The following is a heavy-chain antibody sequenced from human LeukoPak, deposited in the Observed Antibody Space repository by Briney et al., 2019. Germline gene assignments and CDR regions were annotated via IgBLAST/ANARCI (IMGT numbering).Heavy chain of an antibody. CDR2: IHYSGST. J-gene: IGHJ4*02. V-gene: IGHV4-59*11. CDR3: ARKDDSSGYYVDQ. Sequence: PSETLSLTCTVPGGSITSHYWSWIRQPPGKGLEWIGYIHYSGSTNYNPSLKSRVTISVDTSKNQFSLNLSSVTAADTAVYYCARKDDSSGYYVDQWGQGTLVTVSS. CDR1: GGSITSHY. D-gene: IGHD3-22*01.